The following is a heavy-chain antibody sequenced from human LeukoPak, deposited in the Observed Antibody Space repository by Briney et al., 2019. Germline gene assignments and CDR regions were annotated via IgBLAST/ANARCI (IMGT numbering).Heavy chain of an antibody. V-gene: IGHV4-38-2*02. Sequence: GSLRLSCAASGFTFSDYYMDWVRQPPGKGLEWIGCIYSGGTTYYNPSLRSRVTISIDTSKNQFSLKLSSVTAADTAVYYCAREGGDSSGYYHDYWGQGTLVTVSS. CDR2: IYSGGTT. CDR3: AREGGDSSGYYHDY. D-gene: IGHD3-22*01. J-gene: IGHJ4*02. CDR1: GFTFSDYY.